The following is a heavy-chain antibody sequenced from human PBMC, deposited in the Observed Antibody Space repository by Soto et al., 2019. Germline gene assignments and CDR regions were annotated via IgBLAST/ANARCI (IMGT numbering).Heavy chain of an antibody. CDR3: ASDLWSVPRSYYYGMDV. J-gene: IGHJ6*02. D-gene: IGHD3-3*01. CDR1: GFTFSSSW. V-gene: IGHV3-74*01. Sequence: GGSLQLSCAASGFTFSSSWMHWVRQAPGKGLVWVSRINSDGSSTSYADSVKGRFTISRDNAKNTLYLQMNSLRAEDTAVYYCASDLWSVPRSYYYGMDVWGQGTTVTVSS. CDR2: INSDGSST.